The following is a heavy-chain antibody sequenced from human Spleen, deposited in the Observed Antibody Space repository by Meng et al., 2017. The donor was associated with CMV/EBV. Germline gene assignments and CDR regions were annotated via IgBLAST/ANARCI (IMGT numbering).Heavy chain of an antibody. CDR2: IRSKTNSYAT. J-gene: IGHJ6*02. Sequence: GGSLRLSCAASGFTFSGSAMHWVRQASGKGLEWVGRIRSKTNSYATAYTASVKGRFTISRDDSKNTAYLQMNSLKTEDTAVYYCVVSEKAYCSSGRGYNDYYYYGMDVWGQGTTVTVSS. D-gene: IGHD2-2*01. V-gene: IGHV3-73*01. CDR3: VVSEKAYCSSGRGYNDYYYYGMDV. CDR1: GFTFSGSA.